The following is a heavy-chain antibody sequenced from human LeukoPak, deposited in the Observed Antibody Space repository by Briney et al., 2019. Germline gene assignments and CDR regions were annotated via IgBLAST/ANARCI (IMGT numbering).Heavy chain of an antibody. J-gene: IGHJ4*02. CDR1: GYTFTGYY. CDR2: INPNSGGT. V-gene: IGHV1-2*04. Sequence: ASVTVSCKASGYTFTGYYMHWVRQAPGQGLEWMGWINPNSGGTNYAQKFQGWVTMTRDTSISTAYMELSRLRSDDTAVYYCAREHYSSKVGYFDYWGQGTLVTVSS. D-gene: IGHD6-13*01. CDR3: AREHYSSKVGYFDY.